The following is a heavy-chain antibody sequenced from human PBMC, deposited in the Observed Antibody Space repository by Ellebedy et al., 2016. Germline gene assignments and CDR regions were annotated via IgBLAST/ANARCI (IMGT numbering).Heavy chain of an antibody. Sequence: GESLKISCAASGFTFTDHHMDWVRQAPGKGLEWVADIKPDGSVTYYVDYVRGRLTISRDNARSSVYLQLNSLRVEDTAVYHCARDLTASGTLDYWGRGTLVTVSS. CDR3: ARDLTASGTLDY. V-gene: IGHV3-7*03. D-gene: IGHD3-9*01. CDR2: IKPDGSVT. J-gene: IGHJ4*02. CDR1: GFTFTDHH.